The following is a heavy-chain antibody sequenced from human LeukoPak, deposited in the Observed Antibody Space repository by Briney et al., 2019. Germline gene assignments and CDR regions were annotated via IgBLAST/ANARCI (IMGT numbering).Heavy chain of an antibody. Sequence: GGSLRLSCAASGFTFSSYAMHWVRQAPGKGLEWVAVISYDGSNKYYADSVKGRFTISRDNSKNTLYLQMNSLRAEDTAVYYCARAWSGYSSTIGSYWGQGTLVTVSS. CDR2: ISYDGSNK. CDR1: GFTFSSYA. CDR3: ARAWSGYSSTIGSY. J-gene: IGHJ4*02. V-gene: IGHV3-30-3*01. D-gene: IGHD6-13*01.